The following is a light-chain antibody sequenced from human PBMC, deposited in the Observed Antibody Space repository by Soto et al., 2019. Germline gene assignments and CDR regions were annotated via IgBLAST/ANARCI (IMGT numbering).Light chain of an antibody. CDR1: QSISSS. Sequence: DIQMTQSPSSLSASVGDRVTITCRASQSISSSLNWYPQKPWKAPKRLIYAASSLQSGVPSRFSGSGSVTDCTLTISILQPEDFATYYCQHSYSTPGSFGTGTKVDIK. J-gene: IGKJ3*01. CDR2: AAS. CDR3: QHSYSTPGS. V-gene: IGKV1-39*01.